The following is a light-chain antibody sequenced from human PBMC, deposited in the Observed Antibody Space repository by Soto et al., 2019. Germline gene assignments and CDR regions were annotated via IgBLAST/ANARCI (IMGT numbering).Light chain of an antibody. V-gene: IGLV4-69*01. Sequence: QLVLTQSPSASASLGASVKLTCTLSSGHSSYAIAWHQQQPEKGPRYLMKLNSDGSHSKGDGIPDRFSGSSSGAERYLTIARLQSEDEADYSCQTWGTGIHYVFGTGTKLTVL. J-gene: IGLJ1*01. CDR2: LNSDGSH. CDR1: SGHSSYA. CDR3: QTWGTGIHYV.